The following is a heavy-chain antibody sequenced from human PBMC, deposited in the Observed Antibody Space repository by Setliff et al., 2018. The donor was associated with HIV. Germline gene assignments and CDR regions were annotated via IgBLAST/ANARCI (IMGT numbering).Heavy chain of an antibody. CDR1: GGSINYYY. D-gene: IGHD3-9*01. CDR3: ARATESSYDLLTAFWFFDS. CDR2: IYPSGRI. V-gene: IGHV4-4*07. J-gene: IGHJ4*02. Sequence: PSETLSLTCTVSGGSINYYYWNWIRQPAGKGLEWLGRIYPSGRINYNPSLKSRVTLSVESAKNFFSLKVASVTAADTALYFCARATESSYDLLTAFWFFDSWGQGTPVTVSS.